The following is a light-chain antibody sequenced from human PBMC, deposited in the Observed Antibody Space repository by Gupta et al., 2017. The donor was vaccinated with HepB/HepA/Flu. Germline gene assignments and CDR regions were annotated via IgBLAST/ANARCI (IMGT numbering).Light chain of an antibody. V-gene: IGLV2-23*02. CDR2: EVN. CDR1: SSDIGTYNL. CDR3: CSYGGSRTFK. J-gene: IGLJ2*01. Sequence: QSALTQPASVSGSPGKSIPISCTGTSSDIGTYNLVSWYQPHPGKAPKVIIAEVNNRPSGVSTRFSGSKSGNRAYLTISGLQPEDEADYHCCSYGGSRTFKFGGGTKLTVL.